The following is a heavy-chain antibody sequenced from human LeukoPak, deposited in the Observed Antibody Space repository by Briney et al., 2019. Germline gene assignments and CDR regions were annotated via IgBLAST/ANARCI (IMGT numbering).Heavy chain of an antibody. Sequence: SETLSLTCAVYGGSFSGYYWSWIRQPPGKGLEWIGEINHSGSTNYNPSLKSRVTISVDTSKNQFSLKLSSVTAADTAVYYCARGPPTYSSSALFDYWGQGTLVTVSS. D-gene: IGHD6-6*01. CDR3: ARGPPTYSSSALFDY. J-gene: IGHJ4*02. CDR1: GGSFSGYY. V-gene: IGHV4-34*01. CDR2: INHSGST.